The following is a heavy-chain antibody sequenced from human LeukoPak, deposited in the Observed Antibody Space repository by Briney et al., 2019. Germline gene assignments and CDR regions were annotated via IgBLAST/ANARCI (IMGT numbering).Heavy chain of an antibody. CDR1: GGSISSGSYY. D-gene: IGHD4-23*01. J-gene: IGHJ3*02. Sequence: SETLSLTCTVSGGSISSGSYYWSWIRQPAGKGLEWIGRIYTSGSTNYNPSLKSRVTISVDTSKNQFSLKLSSVTAADTAVYYCARVYVCYGGNCPNAFDIWGQGTMVTVSS. V-gene: IGHV4-61*02. CDR2: IYTSGST. CDR3: ARVYVCYGGNCPNAFDI.